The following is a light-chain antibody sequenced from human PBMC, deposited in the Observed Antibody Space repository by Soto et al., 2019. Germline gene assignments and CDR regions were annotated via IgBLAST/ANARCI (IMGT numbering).Light chain of an antibody. J-gene: IGKJ5*01. CDR2: GAS. Sequence: EIVLTQSPGTLSLSPGERATLSCRASQSVRGNLAWYQQKPGQSPRHLIYGASSRATGIPARFSGSGSGTDFTLTISSLEPEDFAVYYCQQRSNWPSFGQGTRLEIK. CDR3: QQRSNWPS. V-gene: IGKV3-11*01. CDR1: QSVRGN.